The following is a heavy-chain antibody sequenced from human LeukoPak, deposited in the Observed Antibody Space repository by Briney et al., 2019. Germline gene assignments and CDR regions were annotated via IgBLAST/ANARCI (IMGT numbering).Heavy chain of an antibody. V-gene: IGHV1-2*02. CDR2: INPNSGGT. CDR1: GYTFTGYY. Sequence: GASVTVSCKASGYTFTGYYMHWVRQAPGQGLEWMGWINPNSGGTNYAQKFQGRVTMTSDTSISTAYMELSRLRSDDTAVYYCARGYCSSTSCYTAFLDYWGQGALVTVSS. CDR3: ARGYCSSTSCYTAFLDY. J-gene: IGHJ4*02. D-gene: IGHD2-2*02.